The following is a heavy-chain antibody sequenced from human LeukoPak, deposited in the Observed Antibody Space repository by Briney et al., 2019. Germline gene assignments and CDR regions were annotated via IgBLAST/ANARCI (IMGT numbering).Heavy chain of an antibody. V-gene: IGHV1-69*04. D-gene: IGHD2-15*01. CDR3: ARAVVAAAFEDY. CDR2: IIPILGIA. CDR1: GYTFTSYG. J-gene: IGHJ4*02. Sequence: SVKVSCKASGYTFTSYGISWVRQAPGQGLEWMGRIIPILGIANYAQKFQGRVTITADKSTSTAYMELSSLRSEDTAVYYCARAVVAAAFEDYWGQGTLVTVSS.